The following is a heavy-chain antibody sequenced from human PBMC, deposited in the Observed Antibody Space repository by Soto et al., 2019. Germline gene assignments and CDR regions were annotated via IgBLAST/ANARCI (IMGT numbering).Heavy chain of an antibody. CDR1: GGSISSYY. J-gene: IGHJ5*02. V-gene: IGHV4-59*01. CDR3: ATGDYDGNQGEPGWFDP. CDR2: IYYSGST. D-gene: IGHD4-17*01. Sequence: PSETLSLTCTVSGGSISSYYWSWIRQPPGKGLEWIGYIYYSGSTNYNPSLKSRVTISVDTSKNQFSLKLSSVTAADTAVYYCATGDYDGNQGEPGWFDPWGQGTLVTVSS.